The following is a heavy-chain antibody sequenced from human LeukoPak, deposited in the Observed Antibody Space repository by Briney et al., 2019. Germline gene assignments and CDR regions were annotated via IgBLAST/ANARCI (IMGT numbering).Heavy chain of an antibody. J-gene: IGHJ4*02. D-gene: IGHD3-16*02. CDR2: IIPIFGTA. CDR1: GGTFSSSA. Sequence: ASVKVSCKASGGTFSSSAISWVRQAPGQGLEWMGRIIPIFGTANYAQKFQGRVTITTDESTSTAYMELSSLRSEDTAVYYCAREVDYDYVWGSYRYNPPLDYWGQGTLVTVSS. CDR3: AREVDYDYVWGSYRYNPPLDY. V-gene: IGHV1-69*05.